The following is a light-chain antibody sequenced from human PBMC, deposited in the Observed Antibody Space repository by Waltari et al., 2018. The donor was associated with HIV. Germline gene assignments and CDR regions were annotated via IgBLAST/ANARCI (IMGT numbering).Light chain of an antibody. J-gene: IGKJ4*01. V-gene: IGKV4-1*01. CDR3: QQYYTLPPT. CDR1: RTVFYNSNTLNY. CDR2: RAS. Sequence: DIVMTQSPDSLTVSLGERATINCRSSRTVFYNSNTLNYFAWYQQKPRQSPKVLLYRASTRAFGVSDRFTGSGSGTNFSLTISGLQADDLAVYYCQQYYTLPPTFGGGTKVEIK.